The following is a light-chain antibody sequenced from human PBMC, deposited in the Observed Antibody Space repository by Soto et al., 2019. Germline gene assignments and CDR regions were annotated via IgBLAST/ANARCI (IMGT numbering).Light chain of an antibody. Sequence: EVVMTQSPATLSVSPGEGATLSCRASQGIGTNFAWYQQKPGQAPSLLIYGASTRATGVPARFSGSGSGTEFTLTSSILQSEAVAVYYFQQYGKWRSFGQVTKVEIK. CDR2: GAS. V-gene: IGKV3-15*01. CDR1: QGIGTN. CDR3: QQYGKWRS. J-gene: IGKJ1*01.